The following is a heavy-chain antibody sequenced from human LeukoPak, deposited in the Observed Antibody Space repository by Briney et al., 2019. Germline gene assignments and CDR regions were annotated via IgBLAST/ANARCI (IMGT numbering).Heavy chain of an antibody. CDR3: ARDEDGAYYYGMDV. Sequence: ASVKVSCKASGYTFTSYGISWVRQAPGQGLEWMGWISAYNGSTNYAQKLQGRVTMTTDTSTSTAYMELRSLRSDDTAVYYCARDEDGAYYYGMDVWGQGTTVTVSS. V-gene: IGHV1-18*01. D-gene: IGHD1-26*01. CDR2: ISAYNGST. CDR1: GYTFTSYG. J-gene: IGHJ6*02.